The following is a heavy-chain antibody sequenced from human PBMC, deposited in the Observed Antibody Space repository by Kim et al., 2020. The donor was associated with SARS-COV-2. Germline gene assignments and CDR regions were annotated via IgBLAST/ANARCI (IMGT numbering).Heavy chain of an antibody. CDR2: ISSSSSYI. CDR1: GFTFSSYS. Sequence: GGSLRLSCAASGFTFSSYSMNWVRQAPGKGLEWVSSISSSSSYIYYADSVKGRFTISRDNAKNSLYLQMNSLRAEDTAVYYCARGRPLQWLVRSREGWDYWGQGTLVTVSS. CDR3: ARGRPLQWLVRSREGWDY. V-gene: IGHV3-21*01. J-gene: IGHJ4*02. D-gene: IGHD6-19*01.